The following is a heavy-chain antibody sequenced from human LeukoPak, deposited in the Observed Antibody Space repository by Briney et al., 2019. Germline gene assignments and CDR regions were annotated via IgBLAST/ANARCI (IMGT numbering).Heavy chain of an antibody. CDR2: ISGSGSST. V-gene: IGHV3-23*01. CDR3: AKPAAGSYYFDY. Sequence: GGSLRLSCAASGFTFSSYAMSWVRQAPGKGLEWVSAISGSGSSTYFADSVKGRFTISRDNSKNTLYLQMNSLRAEDTAVYYCAKPAAGSYYFDYWGQGTLVTVSS. D-gene: IGHD6-13*01. J-gene: IGHJ4*02. CDR1: GFTFSSYA.